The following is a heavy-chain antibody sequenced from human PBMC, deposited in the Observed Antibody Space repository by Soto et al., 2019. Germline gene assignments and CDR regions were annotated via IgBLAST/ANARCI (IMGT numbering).Heavy chain of an antibody. J-gene: IGHJ4*02. CDR2: IGSSGNYI. CDR3: ATLSYDY. V-gene: IGHV3-21*01. Sequence: LILSCAASGFTFSSYSMNWVRQAPGKGLEWVSSIGSSGNYIYYADSVKGRITISRDNAKNSLYLQMNSLRAEDTAVYYCATLSYDYWGQGTLVTVSS. CDR1: GFTFSSYS.